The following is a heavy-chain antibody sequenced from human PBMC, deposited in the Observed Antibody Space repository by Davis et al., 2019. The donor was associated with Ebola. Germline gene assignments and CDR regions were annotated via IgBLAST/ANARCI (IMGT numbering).Heavy chain of an antibody. CDR3: AMGAPGYGSGSYSDY. J-gene: IGHJ4*02. Sequence: HTGGSLRLSCAASGFTFSSYWMHWVRQAPGKGLVWVSRISTDGSNTNYADSVKGRFTISRDNSKNTLYLQMNSLRAEDTAVYYCAMGAPGYGSGSYSDYWGQGTLVTVSS. CDR2: ISTDGSNT. D-gene: IGHD3-10*01. CDR1: GFTFSSYW. V-gene: IGHV3-74*01.